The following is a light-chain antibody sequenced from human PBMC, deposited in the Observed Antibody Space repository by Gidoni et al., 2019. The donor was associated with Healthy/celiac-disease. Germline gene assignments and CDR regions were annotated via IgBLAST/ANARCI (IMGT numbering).Light chain of an antibody. CDR2: GNS. Sequence: QSVLTQPPSVSGAPGQRVTISCTGSSSNIGAGYDVHWYQQLPGTAPKLLIYGNSDRPSGVPDRFSGSKSGTSASLAITGLQAEDEADYYCQSDDRSLRGGVFGGGTKLIVL. V-gene: IGLV1-40*01. CDR1: SSNIGAGYD. CDR3: QSDDRSLRGGV. J-gene: IGLJ3*02.